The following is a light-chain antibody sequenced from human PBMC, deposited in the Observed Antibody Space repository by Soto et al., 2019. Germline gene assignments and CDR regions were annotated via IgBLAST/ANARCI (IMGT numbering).Light chain of an antibody. J-gene: IGKJ3*01. CDR2: AAT. CDR1: HSVASY. Sequence: DIQMTQSTSSLSASVGDRVTITCRASHSVASYFNWFQQRPGKAPSLLIYAATTLHTGVPSRFSGSRSGTNFTLSISRLQPEDCATYYFQESSTTPAFTFGPGTKVDFK. CDR3: QESSTTPAFT. V-gene: IGKV1-39*01.